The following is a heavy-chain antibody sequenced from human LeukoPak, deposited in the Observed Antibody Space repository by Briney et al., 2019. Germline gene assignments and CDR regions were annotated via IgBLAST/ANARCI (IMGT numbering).Heavy chain of an antibody. CDR3: ARDVKE. CDR1: GGSISSGSYY. J-gene: IGHJ4*02. CDR2: IYTSGST. V-gene: IGHV4-61*02. D-gene: IGHD2/OR15-2a*01. Sequence: PSQTLSLTCTVSGGSISSGSYYWSWIRQPAGKGLEWIGRIYTSGSTNYNPSLKSRVTISVDTSKNQFSLKLSSVTAADTAVYYCARDVKEWGQGTLVTVSS.